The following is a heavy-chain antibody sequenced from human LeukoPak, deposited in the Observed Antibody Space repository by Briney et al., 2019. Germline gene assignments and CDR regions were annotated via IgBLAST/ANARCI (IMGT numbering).Heavy chain of an antibody. CDR1: GFTFSSYS. V-gene: IGHV3-21*01. CDR3: ARGTNYYGSGSYYLHYYYYYMDV. CDR2: ISSSSSYI. D-gene: IGHD3-10*01. Sequence: GGSLRLSCAASGFTFSSYSMNWVRQAPGKGLEWVSSISSSSSYIYYADSVKGRFTISRDNAKNSLYLQMNSLRAEDTAVYYCARGTNYYGSGSYYLHYYYYYMDVWGKGTTVTISS. J-gene: IGHJ6*03.